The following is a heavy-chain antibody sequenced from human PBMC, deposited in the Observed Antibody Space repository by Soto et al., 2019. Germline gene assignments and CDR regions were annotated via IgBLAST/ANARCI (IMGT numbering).Heavy chain of an antibody. CDR3: ARDRGPSSGYYPYWFDP. V-gene: IGHV1-69*13. CDR1: GGTFSSYA. CDR2: IIPIFGTA. Sequence: GASVKVSCKASGGTFSSYAITWARQAPGQGLEWMGGIIPIFGTANYAQKFQARVTITADESTSTDYMEISSLRSEDTAVYYCARDRGPSSGYYPYWFDPWGQGTLVTVSS. D-gene: IGHD3-22*01. J-gene: IGHJ5*02.